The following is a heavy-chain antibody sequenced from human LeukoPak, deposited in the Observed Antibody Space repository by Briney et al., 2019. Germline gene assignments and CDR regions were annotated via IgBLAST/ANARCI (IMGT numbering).Heavy chain of an antibody. J-gene: IGHJ5*02. CDR3: ARHAGGATGPYDWFDP. CDR2: IYYSGTT. V-gene: IGHV4-39*01. CDR1: GVSISSNSYY. Sequence: SETLSLTCTASGVSISSNSYYWVCIPQPPGQGLDSIVSIYYSGTTYYNPSLKSRVTISVDTSKTQFSLKLSSVTAADTAVYYCARHAGGATGPYDWFDPWGREPWSPSPQ. D-gene: IGHD1-26*01.